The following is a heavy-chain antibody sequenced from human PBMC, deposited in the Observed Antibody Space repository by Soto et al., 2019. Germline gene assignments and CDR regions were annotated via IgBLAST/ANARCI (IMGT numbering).Heavy chain of an antibody. J-gene: IGHJ4*02. CDR1: GFTFSDYY. D-gene: IGHD2-2*02. Sequence: QVQLVESGGGLVKPGGSLRLSCAASGFTFSDYYMGWIRQAPGKGLECVSYISSSGSTIFYADSVKGRFTISRGNAKNSLYLQMNSLRAEDTAVYYCARDDTLYYFAYWGQGTLVTVSS. V-gene: IGHV3-11*01. CDR2: ISSSGSTI. CDR3: ARDDTLYYFAY.